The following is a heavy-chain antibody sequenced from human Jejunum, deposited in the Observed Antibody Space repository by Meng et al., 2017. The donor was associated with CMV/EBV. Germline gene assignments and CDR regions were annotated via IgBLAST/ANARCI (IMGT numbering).Heavy chain of an antibody. CDR3: VRRVVGANPLYFDS. V-gene: IGHV4-34*01. CDR2: INTSGRT. J-gene: IGHJ4*02. CDR1: GWSFTDFP. D-gene: IGHD1-26*01. Sequence: VSGWSFTDFPWTWIRRPPENGLEWIAEINTSGRTISKASLKSRVTISIDTPKKQFSLKLSSVTAADTAVYYCVRRVVGANPLYFDSWGQGTLVTVSS.